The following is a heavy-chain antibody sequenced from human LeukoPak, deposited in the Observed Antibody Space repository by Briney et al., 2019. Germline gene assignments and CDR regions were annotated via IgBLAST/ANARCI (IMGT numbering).Heavy chain of an antibody. CDR3: AGHRSGTMLDY. CDR2: IYYSGTT. Sequence: PSETLSLTCTVSGGSISSGGSYWGWLRQPPGKGLEYIGNIYYSGTTHYTPSLKSRVTMSVDTSKSQFSLKVSSVTAADTAVYYCAGHRSGTMLDYWGQGTLVTVSS. J-gene: IGHJ4*02. CDR1: GGSISSGGSY. V-gene: IGHV4-39*01. D-gene: IGHD1-1*01.